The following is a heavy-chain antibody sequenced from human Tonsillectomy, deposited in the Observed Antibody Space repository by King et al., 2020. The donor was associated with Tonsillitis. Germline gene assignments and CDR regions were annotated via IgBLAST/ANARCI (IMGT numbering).Heavy chain of an antibody. CDR1: GFTFDDYA. V-gene: IGHV3-9*01. Sequence: VQLVESGGGLVQPGRSLRLSCAASGFTFDDYAMHWVRQAPGKGLEWVSGITWNSDIRGYADSVKGRFTISRDNAKNSLYLQMNSLRPEDTAFYYCAKNPTHYYGSGGYSGGQGTLGTVSS. CDR2: ITWNSDIR. CDR3: AKNPTHYYGSGGYS. D-gene: IGHD3-10*01. J-gene: IGHJ4*02.